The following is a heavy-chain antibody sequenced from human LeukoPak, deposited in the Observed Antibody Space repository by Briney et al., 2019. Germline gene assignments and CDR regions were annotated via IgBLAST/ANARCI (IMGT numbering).Heavy chain of an antibody. Sequence: GGSLRLSCVASGFTLSIYSMNWVRQAPGKGLEGVSSISSSSSHLYYADSVKGRFTTSRDNSKNSLYLQMNSLRAEDTAVYYCAREAWFDPWGQGTLVTVSS. CDR1: GFTLSIYS. CDR3: AREAWFDP. CDR2: ISSSSSHL. V-gene: IGHV3-21*01. J-gene: IGHJ5*02.